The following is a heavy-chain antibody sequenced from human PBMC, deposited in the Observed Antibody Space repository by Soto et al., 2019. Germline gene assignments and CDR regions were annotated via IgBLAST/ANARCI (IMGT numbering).Heavy chain of an antibody. V-gene: IGHV3-21*01. CDR2: ISSSGSYI. CDR1: GFSFSSYS. Sequence: EVQLVESGGGLVKPGGSLRLSCAASGFSFSSYSMNWVRQAPGKGLEWVSFISSSGSYIYYADSVKGRFTISRDNAKNSLYLQMNSLRAEDTAVYYCARGSDCGGDCYSDWFDPWGQGTLVTVSS. CDR3: ARGSDCGGDCYSDWFDP. D-gene: IGHD2-21*02. J-gene: IGHJ5*02.